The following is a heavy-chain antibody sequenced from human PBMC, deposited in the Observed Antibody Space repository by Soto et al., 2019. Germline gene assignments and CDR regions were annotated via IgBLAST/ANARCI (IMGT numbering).Heavy chain of an antibody. V-gene: IGHV4-34*01. D-gene: IGHD6-13*01. CDR1: GGSFSGYY. CDR3: ARGLRVLAAAGVYYFDY. CDR2: INHSGST. J-gene: IGHJ4*02. Sequence: SETLSLTCAVYGGSFSGYYWSWIRQPPGKGLEWIGEINHSGSTNYNPSLKSRVTISVDTSKNQFSLKLSSVTATDTAVYYCARGLRVLAAAGVYYFDYWGQGTLVTVSS.